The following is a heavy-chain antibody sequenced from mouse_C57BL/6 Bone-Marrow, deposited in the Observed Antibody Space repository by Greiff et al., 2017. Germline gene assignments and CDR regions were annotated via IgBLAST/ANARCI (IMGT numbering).Heavy chain of an antibody. Sequence: EVMLVESGGDLVKPGGSLKLSCAASGFTFSSYGMSWVRQTPDKRLAWVATISSGGSYTYYPDSVKGRFIISRDNAKNTLYLQMSSLKSEDTAMYYCARHVIYYGSFYYFDYWGQGTTLTVSS. V-gene: IGHV5-6*02. CDR1: GFTFSSYG. CDR3: ARHVIYYGSFYYFDY. CDR2: ISSGGSYT. D-gene: IGHD1-1*01. J-gene: IGHJ2*01.